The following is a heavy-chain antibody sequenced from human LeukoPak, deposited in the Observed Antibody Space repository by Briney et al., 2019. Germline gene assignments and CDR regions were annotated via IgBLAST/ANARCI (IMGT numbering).Heavy chain of an antibody. CDR2: ISSGSGYI. J-gene: IGHJ4*02. V-gene: IGHV3-21*04. Sequence: GGSLRLFCAASGFTFDIYKMDWVRQAPGKGLEWVSSISSGSGYIYYADSVKGRFTISRDNAKNSLYLQMNSLRAEDTAVYYCARDGALSDYLSTGYFFDSWGQGTLVTVSS. D-gene: IGHD3-22*01. CDR3: ARDGALSDYLSTGYFFDS. CDR1: GFTFDIYK.